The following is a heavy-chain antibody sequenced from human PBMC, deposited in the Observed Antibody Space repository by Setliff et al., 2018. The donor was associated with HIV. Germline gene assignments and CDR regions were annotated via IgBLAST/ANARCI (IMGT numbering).Heavy chain of an antibody. CDR2: IKSKTDGGTT. CDR3: TTDPYNSAYYFYGTDV. CDR1: GFTFSNAW. Sequence: PGGSLRLSCAASGFTFSNAWMSWVRQAPGKGLEWVGRIKSKTDGGTTDYAAPVKGRFTISRDDSKNTVYLQMNSLKTEDTAVYYCTTDPYNSAYYFYGTDVWGQGTTVTVSS. V-gene: IGHV3-15*01. D-gene: IGHD6-25*01. J-gene: IGHJ6*02.